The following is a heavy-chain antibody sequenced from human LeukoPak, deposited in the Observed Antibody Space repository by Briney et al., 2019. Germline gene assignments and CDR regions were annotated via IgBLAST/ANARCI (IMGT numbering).Heavy chain of an antibody. J-gene: IGHJ4*02. CDR3: ATSIVGAPSSY. V-gene: IGHV3-15*01. D-gene: IGHD1-26*01. Sequence: GGSLRLSCAASGFTFSTYWMHWVRQAPGKGLEWVGRIRTKADGGTSEYAPPVIGRFTISRDDSKNTLYLQLDSLKAEDTALYYCATSIVGAPSSYWGQGTLVTVSS. CDR2: IRTKADGGTS. CDR1: GFTFSTYW.